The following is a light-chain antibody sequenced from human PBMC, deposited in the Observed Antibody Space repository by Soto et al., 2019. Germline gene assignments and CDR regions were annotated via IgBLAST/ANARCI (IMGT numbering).Light chain of an antibody. CDR3: SSYISSSTFVV. Sequence: QSVLSQPPSASGTPGQRVTISCSGVTSNIGRNTVNWFQHLPGTAPKLLIYSNYHRPSGVADRFSGSKSGTSASLAITGLQSEDEADYYCSSYISSSTFVVFGGGTKLTVL. V-gene: IGLV1-44*01. CDR1: TSNIGRNT. CDR2: SNY. J-gene: IGLJ2*01.